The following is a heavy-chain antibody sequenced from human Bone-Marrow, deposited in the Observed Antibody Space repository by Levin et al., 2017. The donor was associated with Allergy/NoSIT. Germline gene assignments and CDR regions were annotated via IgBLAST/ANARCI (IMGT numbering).Heavy chain of an antibody. CDR2: IYYSGST. J-gene: IGHJ3*01. V-gene: IGHV4-59*01. Sequence: NASETLSLTCTVSGGSISPYYWSWIRQSPEKGLEWIGYIYYSGSTRYSPSLKSRVTISLDTSKKQFSLKLKSVTAADTAVYYCARDGPANWGSIAFDVWGQGTMVTVSS. CDR3: ARDGPANWGSIAFDV. CDR1: GGSISPYY. D-gene: IGHD7-27*01.